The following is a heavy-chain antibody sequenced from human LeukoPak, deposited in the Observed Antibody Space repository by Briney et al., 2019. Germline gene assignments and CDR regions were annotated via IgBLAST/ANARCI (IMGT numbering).Heavy chain of an antibody. CDR1: GGSISSGGYS. V-gene: IGHV4-30-2*01. CDR3: ARVLSPDDAFDI. Sequence: PSETLSLTCAVSGGSISSGGYSWSWSRQPPGKGLEWIGYIYHSGSTYYNPSLKSRVTISVDRSKNQFSLKLSSVTAADTAVYYCARVLSPDDAFDIWGQGTMVTVSS. D-gene: IGHD3-10*01. J-gene: IGHJ3*02. CDR2: IYHSGST.